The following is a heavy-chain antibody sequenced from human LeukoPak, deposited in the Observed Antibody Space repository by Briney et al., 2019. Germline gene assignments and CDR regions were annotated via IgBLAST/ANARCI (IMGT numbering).Heavy chain of an antibody. CDR1: GFTFDDYA. V-gene: IGHV3-43*02. D-gene: IGHD1-26*01. CDR3: AKAWYSGSYSGLDY. CDR2: ISGDGGST. J-gene: IGHJ4*02. Sequence: PGGSLRLSCAASGFTFDDYAMHWVRQAPGKGLEWVSLISGDGGSTYYADSVKGRFTISRDNSKNSLYLQMNSLGTEDTALYYCAKAWYSGSYSGLDYWGQGTLVTVSS.